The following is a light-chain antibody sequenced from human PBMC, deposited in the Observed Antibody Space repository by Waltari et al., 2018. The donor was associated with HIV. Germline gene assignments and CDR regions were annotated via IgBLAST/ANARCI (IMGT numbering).Light chain of an antibody. V-gene: IGKV1-5*03. Sequence: DIQMTRSPSTLSASVGDRVTITCRPSQSIISWLAWYQQKPGKAPKLLSYKASTLKSGVPSRFSGSGSATKFTLTISSLQPDDFATYYCQQYNNHWTFGQGTKVEIK. J-gene: IGKJ1*01. CDR1: QSIISW. CDR2: KAS. CDR3: QQYNNHWT.